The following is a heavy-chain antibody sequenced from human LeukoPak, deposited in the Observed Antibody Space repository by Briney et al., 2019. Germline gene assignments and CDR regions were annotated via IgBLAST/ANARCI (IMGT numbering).Heavy chain of an antibody. D-gene: IGHD3-10*01. V-gene: IGHV4-34*01. CDR3: ARAYYYGSGSYYAQYFDY. CDR1: GGSFSGYY. CDR2: INPSGST. J-gene: IGHJ4*02. Sequence: SETLSLTCAVYGGSFSGYYWSWIRQPPGKGLEWIGEINPSGSTNYNPSLKRRVTLSVDTSKNHFSLKLSSVTAADTAVYYCARAYYYGSGSYYAQYFDYWGQGTLVTVSS.